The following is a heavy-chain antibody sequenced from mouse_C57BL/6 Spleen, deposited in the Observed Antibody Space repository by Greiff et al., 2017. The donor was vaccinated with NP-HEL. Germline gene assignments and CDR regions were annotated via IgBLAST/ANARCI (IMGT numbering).Heavy chain of an antibody. CDR3: ARAGYYGSSLAY. Sequence: VQLQQSGAELVRPGASVKLSCKASGYTFTDYYINWVKQRPGQGLEWIARIYPGSGNTYYNEKFKGKATLTAEKSSSTAYMQLSSLTSEDSAVYFCARAGYYGSSLAYWGQGTLVTVSA. D-gene: IGHD1-1*01. V-gene: IGHV1-76*01. CDR1: GYTFTDYY. CDR2: IYPGSGNT. J-gene: IGHJ3*01.